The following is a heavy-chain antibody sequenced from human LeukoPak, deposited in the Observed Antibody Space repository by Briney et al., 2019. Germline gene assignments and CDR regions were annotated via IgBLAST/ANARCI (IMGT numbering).Heavy chain of an antibody. D-gene: IGHD3-22*01. CDR3: ARDRRSESSGYYYPDY. CDR2: ISSSSSYI. Sequence: GGSLRLSCAASGFTFSTYSMSWVRQAPGKGLEWVSSISSSSSYISYADSMKGRFTVSRDNAKNSMYLQMNSLRAEDTGVYYCARDRRSESSGYYYPDYWGQGTLVTVSS. CDR1: GFTFSTYS. J-gene: IGHJ4*02. V-gene: IGHV3-21*01.